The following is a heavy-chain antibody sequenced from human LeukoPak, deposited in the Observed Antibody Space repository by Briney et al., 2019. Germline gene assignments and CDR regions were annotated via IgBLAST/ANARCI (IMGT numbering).Heavy chain of an antibody. Sequence: GASVKVSCKASGYSFTDYYMHWVRQAPGQGLEWMGWINPNSGNTGYAQKFQGRVTMTRNTSISTAYMELSSLRSEDTAVYYCARGTRFRDGYNSASFDYWGQGTLVTVSS. V-gene: IGHV1-8*02. J-gene: IGHJ4*02. CDR2: INPNSGNT. CDR1: GYSFTDYY. CDR3: ARGTRFRDGYNSASFDY. D-gene: IGHD5-24*01.